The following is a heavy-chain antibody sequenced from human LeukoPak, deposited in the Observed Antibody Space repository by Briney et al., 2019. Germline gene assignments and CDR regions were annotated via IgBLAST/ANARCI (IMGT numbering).Heavy chain of an antibody. CDR1: GGSISSYY. CDR2: INYSGST. CDR3: ASPSRYDSSGYLQYNWFDP. D-gene: IGHD3-22*01. Sequence: SETLSLTCTVSGGSISSYYWGWIRQPPGKGLEWIGSINYSGSTYYNPSLKSRVAISVDTSKNQFSLKLSSVTAADTAVYYCASPSRYDSSGYLQYNWFDPWGQGTLVTVSS. V-gene: IGHV4-39*01. J-gene: IGHJ5*02.